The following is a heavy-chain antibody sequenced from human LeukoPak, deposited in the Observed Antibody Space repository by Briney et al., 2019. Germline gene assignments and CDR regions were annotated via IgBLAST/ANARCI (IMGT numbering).Heavy chain of an antibody. CDR1: GGSISSYY. D-gene: IGHD3-9*01. CDR2: IYYSGST. J-gene: IGHJ5*02. V-gene: IGHV4-59*01. CDR3: ARGGRLRYFDWLLYNWFDP. Sequence: SETLSLTCTVSGGSISSYYWSWIRQPPGKGLEWVGYIYYSGSTNYSPSLKSRVTISVDTSKNQFSLKLSSVTAADTAVYYCARGGRLRYFDWLLYNWFDPWGQGTLVTVSS.